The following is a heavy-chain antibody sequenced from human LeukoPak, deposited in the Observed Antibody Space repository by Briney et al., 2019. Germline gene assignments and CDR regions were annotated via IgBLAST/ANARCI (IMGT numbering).Heavy chain of an antibody. J-gene: IGHJ4*02. CDR1: GFTFGDYA. CDR3: ARYLWFGSSQRFDY. Sequence: GGSLRRSCTASGFTFGDYAMSWVRQAPGKGLEWISYISSSSVTIYYADSVKGRFTISRDNAKNSLYLQMNSLRDEDTAVYYCARYLWFGSSQRFDYWGQGTLVTVSS. D-gene: IGHD3-10*01. V-gene: IGHV3-48*02. CDR2: ISSSSVTI.